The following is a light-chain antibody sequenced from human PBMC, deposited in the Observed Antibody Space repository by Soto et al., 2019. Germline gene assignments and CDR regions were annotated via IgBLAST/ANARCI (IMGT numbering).Light chain of an antibody. CDR3: QQYFTSPLT. V-gene: IGKV3-20*01. Sequence: EVVLTQSPANQSLSPGERATLSCRASQSVSSNYLAWYQQKPGQAPRLLIYGVSTRATGIPDRFSGSGSGTGFSLTISRLEPEDFAMYYCQQYFTSPLTFGGGTKVDIK. CDR1: QSVSSNY. J-gene: IGKJ4*01. CDR2: GVS.